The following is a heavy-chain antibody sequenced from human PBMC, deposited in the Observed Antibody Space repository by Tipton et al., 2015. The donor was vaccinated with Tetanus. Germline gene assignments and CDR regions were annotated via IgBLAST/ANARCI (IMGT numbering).Heavy chain of an antibody. D-gene: IGHD3-9*01. J-gene: IGHJ4*02. CDR2: IYPGDSDT. CDR3: PRQADYKILTGYYYYFAY. V-gene: IGHV5-51*01. CDR1: GYSFTNYW. Sequence: QLVQSGAEVKKPGDSLKISCKASGYSFTNYWIGWVRQMPGKGLEWMGIIYPGDSDTRYSPSFKGLVTISADRSTSTAYGQWSSPTASDTAVYYCPRQADYKILTGYYYYFAYWGQGSLVTVSS.